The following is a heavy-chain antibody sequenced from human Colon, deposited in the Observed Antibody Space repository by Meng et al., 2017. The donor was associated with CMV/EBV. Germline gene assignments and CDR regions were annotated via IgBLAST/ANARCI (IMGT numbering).Heavy chain of an antibody. V-gene: IGHV1-69*01. D-gene: IGHD2-2*01. CDR2: LIPIFGTP. J-gene: IGHJ5*02. CDR1: GGPFNSNA. CDR3: ARSPLPAALNWFDP. Sequence: VSCKMSGGPFNSNAISWVRQAPGQGLEWMGGLIPIFGTPKYAQKFQGRVTITADASTTTMYMELTSLTSDDTAVYYCARSPLPAALNWFDPWGQGTLVTVSS.